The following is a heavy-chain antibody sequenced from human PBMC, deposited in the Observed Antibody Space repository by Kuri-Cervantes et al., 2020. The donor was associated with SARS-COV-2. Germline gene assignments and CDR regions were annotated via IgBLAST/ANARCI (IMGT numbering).Heavy chain of an antibody. CDR3: ARGSRSYYQVLLDHFYYSYMDV. Sequence: GSLRLSCAVYGGSFSGYYWSWIRQPPGKGLEWIGEINHSGSTNYNPSLKSRVTISVDTSKNQFSLKLNSVTAADTAVYYCARGSRSYYQVLLDHFYYSYMDVWGKGTTVTVSS. CDR2: INHSGST. V-gene: IGHV4-34*01. J-gene: IGHJ6*03. CDR1: GGSFSGYY. D-gene: IGHD1-26*01.